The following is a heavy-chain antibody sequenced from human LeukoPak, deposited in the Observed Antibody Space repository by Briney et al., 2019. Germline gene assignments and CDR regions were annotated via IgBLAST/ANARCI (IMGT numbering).Heavy chain of an antibody. CDR1: GFTFSSYS. D-gene: IGHD1-1*01. Sequence: PGGSLRLSCVASGFTFSSYSMNWVRQAPGKGLEWVSYISRSSTTKHYADSVKGRFTISRDNAKNSLYLQMNSLRAEDTAVYYCARDVGLEGDWGQGTLVTVSS. V-gene: IGHV3-48*01. CDR2: ISRSSTTK. CDR3: ARDVGLEGD. J-gene: IGHJ4*02.